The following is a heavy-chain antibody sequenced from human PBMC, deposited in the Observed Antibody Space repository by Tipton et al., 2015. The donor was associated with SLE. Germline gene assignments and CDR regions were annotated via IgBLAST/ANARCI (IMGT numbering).Heavy chain of an antibody. CDR1: GYTFTSYD. V-gene: IGHV1-8*01. Sequence: QSGPEVKKPGASVKVSCKASGYTFTSYDINWVRQATGQGLEWMGWMNPNSGNTGYAQKFQGRVTMTRNTSITTAYMELSSLRSEDTAVYYRARGLGSSGWYGYWGQGTLVTVSS. J-gene: IGHJ4*02. CDR3: ARGLGSSGWYGY. D-gene: IGHD6-19*01. CDR2: MNPNSGNT.